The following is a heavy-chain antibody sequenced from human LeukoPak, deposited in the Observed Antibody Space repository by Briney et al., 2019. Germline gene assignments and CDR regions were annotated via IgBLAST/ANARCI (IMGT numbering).Heavy chain of an antibody. D-gene: IGHD2-15*01. V-gene: IGHV3-23*01. Sequence: GGSLRLSCTASGFTFNSYFMTWARQAPGTGLEWVSGISGRGEETHYADSVKGRFTISRDNSKSTVYLQLSSLRADDTAVYYCACHCSGSRCSDHDYWGQGTVVTVSS. CDR1: GFTFNSYF. CDR3: ACHCSGSRCSDHDY. CDR2: ISGRGEET. J-gene: IGHJ4*02.